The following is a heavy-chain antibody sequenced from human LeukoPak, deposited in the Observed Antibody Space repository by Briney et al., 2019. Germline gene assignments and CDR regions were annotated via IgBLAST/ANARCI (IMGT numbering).Heavy chain of an antibody. V-gene: IGHV3-30*03. D-gene: IGHD5-12*01. CDR3: ARDVEATLGWDYYGMDV. J-gene: IGHJ6*02. CDR2: ISYDGSNK. CDR1: GFTFSSYG. Sequence: GGSLRPSCAASGFTFSSYGMHWVRQAPGKGLEWVAVISYDGSNKYYADSVKGRFTISRDNSKNTLYLQMNSLRAEDTAVYYCARDVEATLGWDYYGMDVWGQGTTVTVSS.